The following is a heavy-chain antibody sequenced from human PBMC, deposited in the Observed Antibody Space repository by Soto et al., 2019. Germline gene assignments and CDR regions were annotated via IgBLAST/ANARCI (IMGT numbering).Heavy chain of an antibody. J-gene: IGHJ4*02. V-gene: IGHV1-2*04. CDR3: ARVKTTAPIAALDY. D-gene: IGHD6-13*01. CDR2: INPNSGGT. CDR1: GYAFTGYY. Sequence: ASVKVSFKASGYAFTGYYMHWVRQAPGQGLEWMGCINPNSGGTNYAQKFQGWVTMTRDTSIRTAYMELSRLRSDDTAVYYCARVKTTAPIAALDYWGQGTLVTVSS.